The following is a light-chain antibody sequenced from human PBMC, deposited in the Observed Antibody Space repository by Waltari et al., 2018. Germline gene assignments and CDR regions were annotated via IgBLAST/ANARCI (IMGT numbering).Light chain of an antibody. CDR2: NEG. CDR1: NLGSDS. V-gene: IGLV3-21*02. CDR3: QLWENSSDLAL. Sequence: SYVLTQPPSVSVAPGQTARITCTRDNLGSDSVPWYQQKPGQAPVLVISNEGDRPSGIPELFSGSNSGDTATLTISRVEVGDEADYYCQLWENSSDLALFGGGTKLTVL. J-gene: IGLJ2*01.